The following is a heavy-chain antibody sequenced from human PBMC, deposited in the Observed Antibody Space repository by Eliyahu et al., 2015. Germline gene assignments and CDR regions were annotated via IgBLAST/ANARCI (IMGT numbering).Heavy chain of an antibody. V-gene: IGHV4-39*01. CDR3: ASIYYIAAAAVDY. CDR1: GGSISSSSYY. D-gene: IGHD6-13*01. Sequence: QLQLQESGPGLVKPSETLSLTCTVSGGSISSSSYYWGWIRQPPGKGLEWIGSIYYSGSTYYNPSLKSRVTISVDTSKNQFSLKLSSVTAADTAVYYCASIYYIAAAAVDYWGQGTLVTVSS. J-gene: IGHJ4*02. CDR2: IYYSGST.